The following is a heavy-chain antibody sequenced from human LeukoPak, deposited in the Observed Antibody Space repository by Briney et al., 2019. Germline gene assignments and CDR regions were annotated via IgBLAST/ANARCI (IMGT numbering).Heavy chain of an antibody. CDR2: INPNSGGT. CDR3: ASRGLLWFGELLSDSFDY. D-gene: IGHD3-10*01. J-gene: IGHJ4*02. Sequence: ASVKVSCKASGCTFTGYYMHWVRQAPGQGLEWMGWINPNSGGTNYAQKFQGRFTMTRDTSISTAYMELSRLRSDDTAVYYCASRGLLWFGELLSDSFDYWGQGTLVTVSS. CDR1: GCTFTGYY. V-gene: IGHV1-2*02.